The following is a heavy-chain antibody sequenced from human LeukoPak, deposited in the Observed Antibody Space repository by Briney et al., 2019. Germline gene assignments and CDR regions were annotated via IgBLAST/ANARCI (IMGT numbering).Heavy chain of an antibody. V-gene: IGHV4-59*08. D-gene: IGHD1-26*01. CDR1: GGSISSYY. J-gene: IGHJ4*02. CDR2: IYYSGST. CDR3: ARHRAPELIDDY. Sequence: PSETLSLTCTVAGGSISSYYWGWIRQPPGKGLEWIRYIYYSGSTNYNPSLKSRVTISVDTSKNQFSLKLSSVTAADTAVYYCARHRAPELIDDYWGQGTLVTVSS.